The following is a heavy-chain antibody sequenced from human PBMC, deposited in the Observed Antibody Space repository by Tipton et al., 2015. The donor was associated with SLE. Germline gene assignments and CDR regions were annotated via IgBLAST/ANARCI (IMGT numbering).Heavy chain of an antibody. V-gene: IGHV3-23*01. CDR1: GFTFNTYA. D-gene: IGHD3-22*01. CDR3: ARDPLYYFNSTPKLDY. Sequence: GSLRLPCVASGFTFNTYAMSWVRQTPGKGLEWVSTFSGGIATTYTADSVRGRFTISRDNSKNTLYLQMNSLRAEDTAVYYCARDPLYYFNSTPKLDYWGQGTLVTVSS. J-gene: IGHJ4*02. CDR2: FSGGIATT.